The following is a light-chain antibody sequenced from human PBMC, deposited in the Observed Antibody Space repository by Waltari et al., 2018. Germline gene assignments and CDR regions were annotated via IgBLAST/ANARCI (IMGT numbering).Light chain of an antibody. J-gene: IGLJ1*01. Sequence: QAALTQPASVSGSPGQSTTISCPGTSSDIGAYSYVSWFQQHPGKAPKLMICGVSIRPSGVSNRFSGSKSGNTASLTISGLQAEDEADYYCSSFTDSRIYVFGSGTKVTVL. CDR3: SSFTDSRIYV. CDR1: SSDIGAYSY. CDR2: GVS. V-gene: IGLV2-14*03.